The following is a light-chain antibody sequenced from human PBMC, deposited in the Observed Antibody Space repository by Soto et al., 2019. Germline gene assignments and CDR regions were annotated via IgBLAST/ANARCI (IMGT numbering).Light chain of an antibody. CDR3: QQHETLIT. Sequence: EIVLPQSPVTMSLSPGESATLSCRASQILSSSYFAWYQHKPGQGPRLLIYGTFTRATGIPDRFSGSGSGTDFTLTINRLEPEDFAVYYCQQHETLITFGQGTRLEIK. CDR1: QILSSSY. V-gene: IGKV3-20*01. J-gene: IGKJ5*01. CDR2: GTF.